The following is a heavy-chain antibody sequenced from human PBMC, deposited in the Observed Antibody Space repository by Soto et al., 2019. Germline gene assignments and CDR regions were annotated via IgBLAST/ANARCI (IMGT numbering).Heavy chain of an antibody. Sequence: ETLSLTCAVYGGSFSGYYWSWIRQPPGKGLEWIGEINHSGSTNYNPSLKSRVTISVDTSKNQFSLKLSTVTAADTAVYYCARGAYCSSTSCYIALRGYYYYGMDVWGQGTTVTVSS. D-gene: IGHD2-2*02. CDR2: INHSGST. CDR1: GGSFSGYY. CDR3: ARGAYCSSTSCYIALRGYYYYGMDV. V-gene: IGHV4-34*01. J-gene: IGHJ6*02.